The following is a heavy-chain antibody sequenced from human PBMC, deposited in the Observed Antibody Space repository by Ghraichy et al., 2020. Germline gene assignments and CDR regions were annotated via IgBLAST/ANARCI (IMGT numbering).Heavy chain of an antibody. D-gene: IGHD2-2*02. V-gene: IGHV3-21*01. CDR3: ARSWGRYCSSTSCYTKNFDI. J-gene: IGHJ3*02. CDR2: ISSSSSYI. CDR1: GFTFSSYS. Sequence: GGSLRLSCAASGFTFSSYSMNWVRQAPGKGLEWVSSISSSSSYIYYADSVKGRFTISRDNAKNSLYLQMNSLRAEDTAVYYCARSWGRYCSSTSCYTKNFDIWGQGTMVTVSS.